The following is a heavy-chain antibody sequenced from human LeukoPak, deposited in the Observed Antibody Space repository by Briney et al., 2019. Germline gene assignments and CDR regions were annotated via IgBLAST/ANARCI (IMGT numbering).Heavy chain of an antibody. D-gene: IGHD2-8*01. Sequence: GGSLRLSCAASGFTFDDYATHWVRQAQGKGLEWVSGISWNSGSIGYADSVKGRFTISRDNAKNSLYLQMNSLRAEDTALYYCAKRSRMYDAFDIWGQGTMVTVSS. V-gene: IGHV3-9*01. J-gene: IGHJ3*02. CDR2: ISWNSGSI. CDR3: AKRSRMYDAFDI. CDR1: GFTFDDYA.